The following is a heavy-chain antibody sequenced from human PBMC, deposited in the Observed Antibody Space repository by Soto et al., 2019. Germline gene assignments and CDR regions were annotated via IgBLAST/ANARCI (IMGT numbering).Heavy chain of an antibody. CDR3: VIIPNYYDGIGELCAGSAP. Sequence: GGSLRLSCSASGFTFSSYAMHWVRQAPGKGLEYVSAISSNGGSTYYADSVKGRFTISRDNSKNTLYLQMSSLRAEDTAVYYCVIIPNYYDGIGELCAGSAPWGKGTPVPVSS. V-gene: IGHV3-64D*08. D-gene: IGHD3-22*01. J-gene: IGHJ5*02. CDR2: ISSNGGST. CDR1: GFTFSSYA.